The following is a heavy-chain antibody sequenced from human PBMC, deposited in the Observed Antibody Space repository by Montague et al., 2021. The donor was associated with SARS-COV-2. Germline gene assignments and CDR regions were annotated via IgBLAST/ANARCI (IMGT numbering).Heavy chain of an antibody. CDR2: IYWDGDQ. V-gene: IGHV2-5*06. Sequence: PALVKPTQTLTLTCSFSGFSLSTSGVGVGWIRQPPGKALECLALIYWDGDQRYSPSLKTRVTITKDTSRNRVVLTMTNLDPVDTATYYCARRYDFCRAEAFDVWGQGTMVTVSS. CDR3: ARRYDFCRAEAFDV. J-gene: IGHJ3*01. D-gene: IGHD3-3*01. CDR1: GFSLSTSGVG.